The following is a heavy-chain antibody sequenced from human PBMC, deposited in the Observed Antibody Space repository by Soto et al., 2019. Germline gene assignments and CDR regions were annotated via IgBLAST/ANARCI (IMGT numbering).Heavy chain of an antibody. CDR3: ARLSAGHGDNHDY. V-gene: IGHV4-59*08. J-gene: IGHJ4*02. D-gene: IGHD4-17*01. Sequence: QVQLEESGPGLVKPSETLSLTCTVSGGSISRYYWSWIRQSPGKGLEWIGYIYHTGTTDYNPSLKSRVTISVATSKNHFSLRLRSVTAADTAIYYCARLSAGHGDNHDYWGQGTLVTVSS. CDR2: IYHTGTT. CDR1: GGSISRYY.